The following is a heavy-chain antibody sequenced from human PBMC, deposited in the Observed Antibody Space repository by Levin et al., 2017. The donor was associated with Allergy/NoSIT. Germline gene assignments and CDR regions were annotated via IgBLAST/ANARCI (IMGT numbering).Heavy chain of an antibody. J-gene: IGHJ6*02. V-gene: IGHV1-24*01. D-gene: IGHD3-3*01. CDR3: ATSPGITIYMDG. Sequence: ASVKVSCKVSGYTLTELSMHWVRQAPGKGLEWMGGFDPEDGETIYAQKFQGRVTMTEDTSTDTAYMELSSLRSEDTAVYYCATSPGITIYMDGWGQGTTVTVSS. CDR1: GYTLTELS. CDR2: FDPEDGET.